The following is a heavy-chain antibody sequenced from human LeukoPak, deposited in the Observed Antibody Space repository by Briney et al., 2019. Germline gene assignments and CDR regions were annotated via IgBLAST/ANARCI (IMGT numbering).Heavy chain of an antibody. V-gene: IGHV1-18*01. J-gene: IGHJ4*02. CDR1: GYTFTSYG. CDR2: IDAYSGNT. CDR3: ARDLSIRIDY. D-gene: IGHD1-14*01. Sequence: ASVKVSCKASGYTFTSYGISWVRQAPGQGLEWMGWIDAYSGNTNYAQNLLGRVTLTSDTSTSTAFMELRNLRYDDTAMYYCARDLSIRIDYWGQGILVTVSS.